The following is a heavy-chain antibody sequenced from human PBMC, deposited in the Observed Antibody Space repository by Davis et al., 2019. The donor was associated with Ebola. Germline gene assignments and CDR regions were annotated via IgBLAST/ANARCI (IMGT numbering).Heavy chain of an antibody. CDR3: ARARGYSSGWYYFDY. CDR1: GGSFSGYY. D-gene: IGHD6-19*01. CDR2: INHSGST. Sequence: SETLSLTCAVYGGSFSGYYWSWIRQPPGKRLEWIGEINHSGSTNYNPSLKSRVTISVDTSKNQFSLKLSSVTAADTAVYYCARARGYSSGWYYFDYWGQGTLVTVSS. V-gene: IGHV4-34*01. J-gene: IGHJ4*02.